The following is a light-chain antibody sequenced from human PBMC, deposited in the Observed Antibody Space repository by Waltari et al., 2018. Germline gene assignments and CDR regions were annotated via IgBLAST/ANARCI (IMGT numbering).Light chain of an antibody. Sequence: QSALTQPASVFGSPGQSNTISCTGTSSDDGGYKYVSWYQQQPGKVPKVLIYEVSNRPSGVSNRFSGSKSGNAASLTISRLQAEDEADYYCSSFTTSYTRLFGVGTKLTVL. CDR3: SSFTTSYTRL. J-gene: IGLJ3*02. CDR1: SSDDGGYKY. CDR2: EVS. V-gene: IGLV2-14*01.